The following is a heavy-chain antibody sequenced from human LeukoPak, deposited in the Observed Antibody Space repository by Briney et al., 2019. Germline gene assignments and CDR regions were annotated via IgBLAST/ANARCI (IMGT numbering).Heavy chain of an antibody. V-gene: IGHV3-11*04. CDR2: ISSSGSTI. CDR3: ARGDCSGGSCYLSLTAIDY. CDR1: GFTFSDYY. D-gene: IGHD2-15*01. J-gene: IGHJ4*02. Sequence: PGGSLRLSCAASGFTFSDYYMSWIRQAPGKGLEWVSYISSSGSTIYYADSVKGRFTIARDNAKSTLYLQMNSLRAEDTAVYYCARGDCSGGSCYLSLTAIDYWGQGTLVTVSS.